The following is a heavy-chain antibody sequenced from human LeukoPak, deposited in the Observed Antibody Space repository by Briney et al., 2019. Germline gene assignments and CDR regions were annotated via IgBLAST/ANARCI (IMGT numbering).Heavy chain of an antibody. CDR2: INHSGST. V-gene: IGHV4-34*01. J-gene: IGHJ3*02. CDR3: ASLWPYQLSAFDI. Sequence: SETLSLTCAVYGGSFSGYYWSWIRQPPGKGLKWIGEINHSGSTNYNPSLKSRVTISVDTSKNQFSLKLSSVTAADTAVYYCASLWPYQLSAFDIWGQGTMVTVSS. D-gene: IGHD2-2*01. CDR1: GGSFSGYY.